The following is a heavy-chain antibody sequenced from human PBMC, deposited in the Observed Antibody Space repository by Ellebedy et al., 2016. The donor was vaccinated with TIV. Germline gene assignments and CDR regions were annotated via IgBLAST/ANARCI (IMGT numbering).Heavy chain of an antibody. D-gene: IGHD4-23*01. J-gene: IGHJ4*02. Sequence: GGSLRLXCAASGFTFSDYYMSWIRQAPGKGLEWVSYISSSGSTIYYADSVKGRFTISRDNAKNSLYLQMNSLRAEDTAVYYCARDNDGHDHGGNDHYFDYWGQGTLVTVSS. CDR3: ARDNDGHDHGGNDHYFDY. V-gene: IGHV3-11*01. CDR2: ISSSGSTI. CDR1: GFTFSDYY.